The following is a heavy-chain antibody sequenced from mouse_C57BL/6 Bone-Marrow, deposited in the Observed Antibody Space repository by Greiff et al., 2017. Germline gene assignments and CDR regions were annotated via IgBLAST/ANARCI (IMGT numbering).Heavy chain of an antibody. D-gene: IGHD1-1*01. CDR2: ISDGGSYT. V-gene: IGHV5-4*01. J-gene: IGHJ2*01. Sequence: EVQLVESGGGLVKPGGSLKLSCAASGFTFSSYAMSWVRQTPEKRLEWVATISDGGSYTYYPDNVKGRFTISRDNAKNNLYLQMSHLKAEDTAMYYCARVPYYGSSPDYWGQGTTLTVSS. CDR1: GFTFSSYA. CDR3: ARVPYYGSSPDY.